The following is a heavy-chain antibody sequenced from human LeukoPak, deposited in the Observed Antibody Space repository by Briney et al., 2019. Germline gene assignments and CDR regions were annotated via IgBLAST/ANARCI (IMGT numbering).Heavy chain of an antibody. CDR2: ISSSSSYI. CDR3: ASLSSSFLVDY. D-gene: IGHD6-13*01. CDR1: GITFSSYS. V-gene: IGHV3-21*01. J-gene: IGHJ4*02. Sequence: PGGSLRLSCADSGITFSSYSMNWVRQAPGKGLEWVSTISSSSSYIYYADSVKGRFTISRDNAKNSLYLQMNSLRAEDTAVYYCASLSSSFLVDYWGQGTLVTVSS.